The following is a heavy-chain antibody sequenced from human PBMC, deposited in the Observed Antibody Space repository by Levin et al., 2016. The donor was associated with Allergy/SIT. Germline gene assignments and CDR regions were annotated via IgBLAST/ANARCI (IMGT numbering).Heavy chain of an antibody. J-gene: IGHJ5*02. CDR2: IYYSGST. CDR3: ARSPIGYSNSYLHPFDP. Sequence: WIRQPPGKGLEWIGYIYYSGSTYYNPSLKSRVTISVDTSKNQFSLKLSFVTAADTAVYYCARSPIGYSNSYLHPFDPWGQGTLVTVSS. V-gene: IGHV4-31*02. D-gene: IGHD4-11*01.